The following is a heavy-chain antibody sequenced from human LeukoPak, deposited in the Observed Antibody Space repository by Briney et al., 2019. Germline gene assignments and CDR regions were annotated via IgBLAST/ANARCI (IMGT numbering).Heavy chain of an antibody. Sequence: PGGSLRLSCAASGFTFSSYEMNWVRQAPGKGLEWVSYISSSGSTIYYADSVKGRFTISRDNAKNSLYLQMNSLRAEDTAVYYCAGDGPSEWLAFYYFDYWGQGTLVTVSS. CDR2: ISSSGSTI. J-gene: IGHJ4*02. D-gene: IGHD6-19*01. V-gene: IGHV3-48*03. CDR1: GFTFSSYE. CDR3: AGDGPSEWLAFYYFDY.